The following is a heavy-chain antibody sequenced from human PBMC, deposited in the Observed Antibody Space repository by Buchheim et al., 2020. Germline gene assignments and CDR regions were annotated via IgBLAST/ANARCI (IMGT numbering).Heavy chain of an antibody. V-gene: IGHV1-69*02. J-gene: IGHJ6*02. CDR1: GGTFSSYT. CDR2: IIPVVGIA. CDR3: ARAHTYYYGMDV. Sequence: QVQLVQSGAEVKKPGSSVKVSCKASGGTFSSYTISWVRQAPGQGLEWMGVIIPVVGIANYAQKFQGRVTITADKSTSTAYMELSSLRSEYTAVYYCARAHTYYYGMDVWGQGTT.